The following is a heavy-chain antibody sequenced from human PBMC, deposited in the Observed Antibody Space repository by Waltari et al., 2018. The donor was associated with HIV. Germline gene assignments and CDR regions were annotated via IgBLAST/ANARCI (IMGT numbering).Heavy chain of an antibody. D-gene: IGHD3-16*01. J-gene: IGHJ4*02. CDR1: GGSISIISYY. V-gene: IGHV4-39*07. CDR2: IYYSGRT. Sequence: QLQLQESVPGLVKPSEPLSLTFPVSGGSISIISYYWAWIRQPPGKGSEWIGSIYYSGRTNYKPSHKSRVTISVDTSKNQFSLKLSCVTDGDKAVYYCASYYNYVWGSYLDDWGQGTLVTVSS. CDR3: ASYYNYVWGSYLDD.